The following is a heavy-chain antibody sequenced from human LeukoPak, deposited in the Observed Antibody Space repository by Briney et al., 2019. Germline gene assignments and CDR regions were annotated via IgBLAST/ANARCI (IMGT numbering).Heavy chain of an antibody. D-gene: IGHD2-15*01. CDR3: GRQAAPDY. V-gene: IGHV3-48*04. J-gene: IGHJ4*02. CDR2: ISSSGSTI. CDR1: GWACGRNW. Sequence: AGVCRALAGGASGWACGRNWVDSVRQDQGKGMEWVSYISSSGSTIYYADSVKGRFTISRDNAKNSLYLQMDSLRVEDTAVYYCGRQAAPDYWGQGILVTVSS.